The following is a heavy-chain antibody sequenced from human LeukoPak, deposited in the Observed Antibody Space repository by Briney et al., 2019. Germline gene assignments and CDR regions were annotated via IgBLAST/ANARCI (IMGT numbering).Heavy chain of an antibody. D-gene: IGHD6-13*01. CDR2: INPSGGST. CDR3: ASDSSSWYGNFDY. J-gene: IGHJ4*02. V-gene: IGHV1-46*01. Sequence: PGGSLRLSCAASGFTFSSYGMHWVRQAPGQGLEWMEIINPSGGSTSYAQKFQGRVTMTRDTSTSTVYMELSSLRSEDTAVYYCASDSSSWYGNFDYWGQGTLVTVSS. CDR1: GFTFSSYG.